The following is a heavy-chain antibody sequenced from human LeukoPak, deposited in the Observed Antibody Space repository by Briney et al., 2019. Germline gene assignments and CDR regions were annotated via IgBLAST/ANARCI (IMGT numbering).Heavy chain of an antibody. CDR2: IYSSGST. Sequence: SETLSLTCTVSGDSISSSIYYWGWIRQPPGKGLEWIGNIYSSGSTNYNPSFKSRVTISVDTSKNQFSLKLSSVTAADTAVYYCARRWFVDYWGQGTLVTVSS. D-gene: IGHD3-10*01. CDR3: ARRWFVDY. CDR1: GDSISSSIYY. V-gene: IGHV4-39*01. J-gene: IGHJ4*02.